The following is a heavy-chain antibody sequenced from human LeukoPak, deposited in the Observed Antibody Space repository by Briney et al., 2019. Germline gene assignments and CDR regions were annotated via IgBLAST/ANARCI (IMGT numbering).Heavy chain of an antibody. Sequence: PSETLSLTCTVSGGSISSGSYYWSWIRQPAGKGLEWIGRIYTSGSTNYNPSLKSRVTISADTSKNQFSLKLSSVTAADTAVYYCARQRVLRYFDWLPHFDYWGQGTLVTVSS. CDR2: IYTSGST. J-gene: IGHJ4*02. D-gene: IGHD3-9*01. CDR1: GGSISSGSYY. CDR3: ARQRVLRYFDWLPHFDY. V-gene: IGHV4-61*02.